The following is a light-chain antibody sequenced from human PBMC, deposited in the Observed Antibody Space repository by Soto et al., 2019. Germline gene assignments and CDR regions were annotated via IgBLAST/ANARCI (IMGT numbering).Light chain of an antibody. CDR1: ALPKQY. V-gene: IGLV3-25*03. J-gene: IGLJ3*02. CDR3: QSVESSATWV. Sequence: SYELTQPPAVSVSPGQTARITCSGDALPKQYAYWYQQQPGQAPVLVIYKDSERPSGIPERFSGSSSGTTVTLTISGVQAEDEADYYCQSVESSATWVFDGGTKLTVL. CDR2: KDS.